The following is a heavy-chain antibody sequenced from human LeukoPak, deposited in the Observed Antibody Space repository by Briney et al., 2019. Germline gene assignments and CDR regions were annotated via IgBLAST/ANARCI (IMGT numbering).Heavy chain of an antibody. D-gene: IGHD5-18*01. J-gene: IGHJ4*02. V-gene: IGHV4-39*01. CDR2: IYYSGST. Sequence: SETLSLTCTVSGGSISSSSYYWGWIRQPPGKGLEWSGSIYYSGSTYYNTSLKSRVTISVDTSKTRFFLRLSSVTAADTAVYYCASSSAMVTHSFDYWGQGTLVTVSS. CDR1: GGSISSSSYY. CDR3: ASSSAMVTHSFDY.